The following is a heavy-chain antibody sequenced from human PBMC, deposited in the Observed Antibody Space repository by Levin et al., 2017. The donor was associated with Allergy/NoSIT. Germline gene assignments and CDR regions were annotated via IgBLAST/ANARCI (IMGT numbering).Heavy chain of an antibody. V-gene: IGHV3-11*05. D-gene: IGHD1-26*01. J-gene: IGHJ3*02. Sequence: GGSLRLSCAASGFTFSDYYMSWIRQAPGKGLEWVSYISSSSSYTNYADSVKGRFTISRDNAKNSLYLQMNSLRAEDTAVYYCARAQTLRSWRIPGAFDIWGQGTMVTVSS. CDR3: ARAQTLRSWRIPGAFDI. CDR2: ISSSSSYT. CDR1: GFTFSDYY.